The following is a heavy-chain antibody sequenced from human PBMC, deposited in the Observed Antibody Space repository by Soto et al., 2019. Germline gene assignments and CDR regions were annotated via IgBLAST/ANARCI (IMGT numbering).Heavy chain of an antibody. V-gene: IGHV1-69*01. CDR2: IIPIFGTA. CDR3: ARERKQLVGKGWFDP. D-gene: IGHD6-13*01. J-gene: IGHJ5*02. CDR1: GGTFCSYA. Sequence: QVQLVQSGAEVKKPGSSVKVSCKASGGTFCSYAISWVRQAPGRGLEWMGGIIPIFGTANYAQKFQGRVTITADESTSTAYMELSSLRSEDTAVYYCARERKQLVGKGWFDPWGQGTLVTVSS.